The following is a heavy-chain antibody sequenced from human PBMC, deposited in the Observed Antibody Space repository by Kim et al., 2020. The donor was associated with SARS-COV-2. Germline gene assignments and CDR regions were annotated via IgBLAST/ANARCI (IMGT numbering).Heavy chain of an antibody. CDR2: IYYSGST. J-gene: IGHJ5*02. D-gene: IGHD4-17*01. CDR3: ARTDSVDYGNWFDP. V-gene: IGHV4-30-4*01. Sequence: SETLSLTCTVSGGSISSGDYYWSWIRQPPGKGLEWIGYIYYSGSTYYNPSLKSRLTISVDTSKNQLSLKLTSVTAADTAVYYCARTDSVDYGNWFDPWGPGTLVTVSS. CDR1: GGSISSGDYY.